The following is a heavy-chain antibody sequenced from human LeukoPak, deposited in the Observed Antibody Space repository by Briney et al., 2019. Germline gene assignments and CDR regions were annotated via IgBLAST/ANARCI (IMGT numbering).Heavy chain of an antibody. J-gene: IGHJ4*02. V-gene: IGHV3-30*02. CDR1: GFTFSTYG. Sequence: GGSLRLSCAASGFTFSTYGMHWVRQAPGKGLEWVAFIRYDGSNKYYADSVKGRFTISRDNSKNTLNLQMNSLRAEDTAVYYCAKGYSVVTLEWGQGTLVTVSS. D-gene: IGHD2-21*02. CDR3: AKGYSVVTLE. CDR2: IRYDGSNK.